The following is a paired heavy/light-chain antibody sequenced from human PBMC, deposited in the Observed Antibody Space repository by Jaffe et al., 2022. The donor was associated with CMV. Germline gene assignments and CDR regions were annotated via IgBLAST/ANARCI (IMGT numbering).Light chain of an antibody. V-gene: IGKV1-33*01. Sequence: DIQMTQSPSSLSASVGDRVTITCQASQDITNYLNWYQQKPGKSPKVLIYDASNLQRGVPSRFSGSGSGTDFTFTISSLQPEDVATYYCQQYDSLPYTFGRGTKLEIK. CDR1: QDITNY. CDR2: DAS. J-gene: IGKJ2*01. CDR3: QQYDSLPYT.
Heavy chain of an antibody. CDR1: GYSFTNYW. Sequence: EVQLVQSGAEVKKPGESLRISCTGSGYSFTNYWISWVRQMPGKGLEWMGRIDPSDSYTNYRPSFQGHVTISADKSISTVYLQWSSLQASDTAIYYCARGGSGWRTSARPDYWGQGTLVTVSS. CDR2: IDPSDSYT. D-gene: IGHD6-19*01. J-gene: IGHJ4*02. V-gene: IGHV5-10-1*03. CDR3: ARGGSGWRTSARPDY.